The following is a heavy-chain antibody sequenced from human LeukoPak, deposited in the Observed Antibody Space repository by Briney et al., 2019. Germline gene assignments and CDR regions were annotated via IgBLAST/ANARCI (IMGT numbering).Heavy chain of an antibody. Sequence: PSETLSLTCTVSGGSISSYYWSWIRQPPGKGLEWIGYIYYSGSTNYNPSLKSRVTISVDTSKNQFSLKLSSVTAADTAVYYCAREYYDSGFDYWGQGALVTVSS. J-gene: IGHJ4*02. D-gene: IGHD3-22*01. CDR1: GGSISSYY. CDR2: IYYSGST. CDR3: AREYYDSGFDY. V-gene: IGHV4-59*01.